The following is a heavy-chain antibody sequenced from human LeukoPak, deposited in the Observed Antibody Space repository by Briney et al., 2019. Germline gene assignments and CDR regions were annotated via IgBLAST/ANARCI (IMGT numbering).Heavy chain of an antibody. CDR2: ISAYNGNT. J-gene: IGHJ4*02. V-gene: IGHV1-18*01. Sequence: ASVKVSCKASGYTFTSYGISWVRQAPGQGLEWMGWISAYNGNTSYAQKLQGRVTMTTDTSTSTAYMELRSLRSDDTAVYYCARGTMITFGGVIVMMNFDYWGQGTLVTVSS. CDR3: ARGTMITFGGVIVMMNFDY. CDR1: GYTFTSYG. D-gene: IGHD3-16*02.